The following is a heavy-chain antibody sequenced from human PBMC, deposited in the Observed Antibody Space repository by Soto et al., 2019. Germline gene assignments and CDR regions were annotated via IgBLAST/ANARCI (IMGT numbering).Heavy chain of an antibody. J-gene: IGHJ4*02. V-gene: IGHV4-39*01. CDR1: GASISSSDYY. CDR3: ARQEGYTAGCQGY. Sequence: QVQLQESGPGLVKPSETLSLTCSVSGASISSSDYYWGWIRQPPGEGLDWIGSIYYSGRTNCNPSLNSRVPIPPDTSKNRFSLKLSSVTAAETAVYDCARQEGYTAGCQGYWGQGTLVTVSS. CDR2: IYYSGRT. D-gene: IGHD5-18*01.